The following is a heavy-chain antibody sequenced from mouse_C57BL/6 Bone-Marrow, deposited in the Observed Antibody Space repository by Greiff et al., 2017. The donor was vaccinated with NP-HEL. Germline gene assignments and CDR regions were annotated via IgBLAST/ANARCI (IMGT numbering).Heavy chain of an antibody. Sequence: QVQLQQPGAELVKPGASVKLSCKASGYTFTSYWMHWVKQRPGQGLEWIGMIHPNSGSTNYNEKFKSKATLTVDKSSSTAYMQLSSLTSEDSAVYYCARRGYRYAMDYWGQGTSVTVSS. V-gene: IGHV1-64*01. CDR3: ARRGYRYAMDY. CDR1: GYTFTSYW. D-gene: IGHD2-2*01. CDR2: IHPNSGST. J-gene: IGHJ4*01.